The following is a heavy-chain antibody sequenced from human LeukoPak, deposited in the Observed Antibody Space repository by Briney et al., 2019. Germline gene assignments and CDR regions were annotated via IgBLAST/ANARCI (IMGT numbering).Heavy chain of an antibody. V-gene: IGHV3-66*01. J-gene: IGHJ4*02. CDR1: GFTVSNNY. CDR2: MYSGGRT. Sequence: PGGSLRLSCAASGFTVSNNYMNWVRQAPGKGLEWVSLMYSGGRTYYADSVKGRFTIFRDDSKNTLYLQMNSLKDEDTAVYYCARDRAGDGGHFDYWGQGTLVTVSS. D-gene: IGHD4-17*01. CDR3: ARDRAGDGGHFDY.